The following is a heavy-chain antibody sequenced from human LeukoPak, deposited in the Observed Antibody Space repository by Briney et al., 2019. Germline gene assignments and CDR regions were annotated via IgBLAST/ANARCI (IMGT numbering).Heavy chain of an antibody. CDR1: GGSFSGYY. CDR2: INHSGST. D-gene: IGHD3-10*01. J-gene: IGHJ5*02. CDR3: ARRGASPGP. V-gene: IGHV4-34*01. Sequence: SETLTLTCAVYGGSFSGYYWSWIRQPPGKGLEWIGEINHSGSTNYNPSLKSRVTISVDTSKNQSSLKLSSVTAADTAVYYCARRGASPGPWGQGTLVTVSS.